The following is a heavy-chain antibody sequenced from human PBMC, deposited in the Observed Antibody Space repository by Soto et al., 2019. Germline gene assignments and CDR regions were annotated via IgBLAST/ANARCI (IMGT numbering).Heavy chain of an antibody. CDR3: TGLYFDSSGYYYEWFDP. D-gene: IGHD3-22*01. Sequence: PGGSLRLSCAASGFTFTGSALHWVRQASGTGLEWVGRIRSKADNYATAYAASVKGRFTISRDDSKNTAYLQMNSLKTEDTAVYYCTGLYFDSSGYYYEWFDPWGQGTLVTVSS. J-gene: IGHJ5*02. V-gene: IGHV3-73*01. CDR1: GFTFTGSA. CDR2: IRSKADNYAT.